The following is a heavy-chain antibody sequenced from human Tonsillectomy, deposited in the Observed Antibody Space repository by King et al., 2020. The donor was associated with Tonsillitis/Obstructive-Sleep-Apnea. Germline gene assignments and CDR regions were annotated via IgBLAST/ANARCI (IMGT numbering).Heavy chain of an antibody. V-gene: IGHV3-23*04. CDR1: GFTFSSYA. D-gene: IGHD3-3*01. CDR3: ASPPTFWSGYPTAHYFDY. J-gene: IGHJ4*02. Sequence: VQLVESGGGLVQPGGSLRLSCAASGFTFSSYAMSWVRQAPGKGLEWVSAISGSGGSTYYADSVKGRFTISRDNSKNTLYLQMNSLRAEDTAVYYCASPPTFWSGYPTAHYFDYWGQGTLVTVSS. CDR2: ISGSGGST.